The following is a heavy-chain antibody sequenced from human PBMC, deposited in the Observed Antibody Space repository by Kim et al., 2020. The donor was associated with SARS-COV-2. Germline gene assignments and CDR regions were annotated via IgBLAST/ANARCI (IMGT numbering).Heavy chain of an antibody. V-gene: IGHV3-23*01. CDR3: AKEPSGGYYRGYFDY. J-gene: IGHJ4*02. Sequence: SPGSVKGRFTISRDNTQHTLYLPMNSLRAEDTAVYYCAKEPSGGYYRGYFDYWGQGTLVTVSS. D-gene: IGHD1-26*01.